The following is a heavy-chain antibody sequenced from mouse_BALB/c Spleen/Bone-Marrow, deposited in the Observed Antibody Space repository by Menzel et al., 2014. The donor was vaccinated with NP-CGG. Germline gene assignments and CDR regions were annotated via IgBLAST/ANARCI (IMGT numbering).Heavy chain of an antibody. CDR3: ARSGSSSGYFDY. J-gene: IGHJ2*01. Sequence: DVKLVESGGGLVQPGGSRKLSCAASGFTFSSFGMHWVRQAPEKGLEWVAYISSGSSTVYYADKVMGRFTISGDNPKNTLFLQMTSLRSEDTAMYYCARSGSSSGYFDYWGQGTTLTVSS. D-gene: IGHD1-1*01. CDR1: GFTFSSFG. V-gene: IGHV5-17*02. CDR2: ISSGSSTV.